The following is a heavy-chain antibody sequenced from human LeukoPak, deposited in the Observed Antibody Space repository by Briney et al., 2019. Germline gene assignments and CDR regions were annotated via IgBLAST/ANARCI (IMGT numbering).Heavy chain of an antibody. CDR3: ARVSCSSTSCYTGWFDP. D-gene: IGHD2-2*02. J-gene: IGHJ5*02. CDR2: IIPILGIA. Sequence: SVNVSCKASGGTFSSYTISWVRQAPGQGLEWMGRIIPILGIANYAQKFQGRVTITADKSTSTAYMELSSLRSEDTAVYYCARVSCSSTSCYTGWFDPWGQGTLVIVSS. V-gene: IGHV1-69*02. CDR1: GGTFSSYT.